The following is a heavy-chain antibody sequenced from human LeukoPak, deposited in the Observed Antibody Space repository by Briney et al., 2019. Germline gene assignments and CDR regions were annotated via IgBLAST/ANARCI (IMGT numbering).Heavy chain of an antibody. D-gene: IGHD3-10*01. CDR3: ARVSILWFGELSRAFDI. CDR1: GDSVSSNSAA. Sequence: SQTLSLTCAISGDSVSSNSAAWNWIRQSPSRGLEWLGRTYYRSKWYNDYAVSVKSRITINPDTSKNQFSLQLNSVTPEDTAVYYCARVSILWFGELSRAFDIWGQGTMVTVS. CDR2: TYYRSKWYN. J-gene: IGHJ3*02. V-gene: IGHV6-1*01.